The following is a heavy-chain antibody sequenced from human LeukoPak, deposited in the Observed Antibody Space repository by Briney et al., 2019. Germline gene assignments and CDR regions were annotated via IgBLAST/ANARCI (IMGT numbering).Heavy chain of an antibody. V-gene: IGHV3-23*01. CDR1: GFTFSSYP. CDR2: IDTSGST. D-gene: IGHD6-13*01. CDR3: AKYSRPSSRVFDY. Sequence: GSLRLSCAGSGFTFSSYPMTWVRQAPGKGLDWVSTIDTSGSTDYADSVKGRFTISRDNSKNTLYLQMNSLRAEDTAVYFCAKYSRPSSRVFDYWGQGTLATVS. J-gene: IGHJ4*02.